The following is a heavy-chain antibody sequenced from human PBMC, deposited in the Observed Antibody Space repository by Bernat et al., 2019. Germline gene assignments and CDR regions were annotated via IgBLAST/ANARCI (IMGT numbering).Heavy chain of an antibody. V-gene: IGHV3-30*14. D-gene: IGHD6-13*01. CDR2: ISYDGSNK. CDR3: ARGIGVAVRGIAAAGGMDV. J-gene: IGHJ6*02. CDR1: GFTFSSYA. Sequence: QVQLVESGGGVVQPGRSLRLSCAASGFTFSSYAMHWVRQAPGKGLEWVAVISYDGSNKYYADSVKGRFTISRDNSKNTLYLQMNSLRAEDTAVYYCARGIGVAVRGIAAAGGMDVWGQGTTVTVSS.